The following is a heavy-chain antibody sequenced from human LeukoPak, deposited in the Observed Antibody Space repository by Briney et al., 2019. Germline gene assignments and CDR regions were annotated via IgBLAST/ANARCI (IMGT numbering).Heavy chain of an antibody. CDR2: IHPNSGGT. Sequence: GASVKVSCKASGYTFTDYYLHWVRQAPGQGLEWVGWIHPNSGGTHYAQKFQGRLTMTRDTSISTAYMELTRLRSDDTAVYYCARDMGRYSGYDYDYWGQGTLVTVSS. D-gene: IGHD5-12*01. CDR1: GYTFTDYY. CDR3: ARDMGRYSGYDYDY. V-gene: IGHV1-2*02. J-gene: IGHJ4*02.